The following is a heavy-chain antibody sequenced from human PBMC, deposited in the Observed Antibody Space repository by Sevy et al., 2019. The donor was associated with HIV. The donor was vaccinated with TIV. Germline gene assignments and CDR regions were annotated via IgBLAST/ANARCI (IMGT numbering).Heavy chain of an antibody. V-gene: IGHV3-30-3*01. D-gene: IGHD5-18*01. CDR1: GFTFSSYA. CDR2: ISYDGSNK. J-gene: IGHJ3*02. Sequence: GGSLRLSCAASGFTFSSYAMHWVRQAPGKGLEWVAVISYDGSNKYYADSVKGRFTTSRDNSKNTLYLQMNSLRAEDTAVYYCAREWGRGYSYADTGLAFDIWGQGTMVTVSS. CDR3: AREWGRGYSYADTGLAFDI.